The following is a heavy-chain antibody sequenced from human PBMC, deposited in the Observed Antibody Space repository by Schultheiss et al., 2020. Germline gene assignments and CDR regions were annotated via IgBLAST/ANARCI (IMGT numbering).Heavy chain of an antibody. CDR1: GFTFSSYA. CDR3: ARRERDWYFEL. D-gene: IGHD1-26*01. V-gene: IGHV3-21*01. Sequence: GGSLRLSCAASGFTFSSYAMHWVRQAPGKGLEWVSSISSSSSYIYYADSVKGRFTISRDNAKNSLYLQMNSLRAEDTAVYYCARRERDWYFELWGRGTLVTVSS. J-gene: IGHJ2*01. CDR2: ISSSSSYI.